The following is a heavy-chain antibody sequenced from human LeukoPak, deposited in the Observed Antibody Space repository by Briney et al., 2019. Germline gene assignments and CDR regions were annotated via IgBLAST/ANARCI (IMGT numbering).Heavy chain of an antibody. CDR3: ARADGGDIDY. CDR2: ISSSYNYT. J-gene: IGHJ4*02. CDR1: GFTFSTYG. V-gene: IGHV3-21*01. Sequence: GGSLRLSCAASGFTFSTYGMNWVRQAPGKGLEWVSSISSSYNYTYYAESLKGRLTISRDNAKKALYLQMSSLRAEDTAVYYCARADGGDIDYWGQGTLVTVSS. D-gene: IGHD2-21*02.